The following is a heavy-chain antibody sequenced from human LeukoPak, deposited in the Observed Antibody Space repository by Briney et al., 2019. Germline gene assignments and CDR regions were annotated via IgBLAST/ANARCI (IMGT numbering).Heavy chain of an antibody. CDR2: ISSKGELT. J-gene: IGHJ4*02. CDR1: GFTFSIYA. D-gene: IGHD3-22*01. V-gene: IGHV3-23*01. CDR3: TRDRPNYYGSDGHYYRRNGDY. Sequence: GGSLRLSCAASGFTFSIYAMSWVRQAPGKGLEWVSSISSKGELTFYADSVKGRFTISRDNSESTLYLQMNILRAEDTAIYYCTRDRPNYYGSDGHYYRRNGDYWGQGTLVTVSS.